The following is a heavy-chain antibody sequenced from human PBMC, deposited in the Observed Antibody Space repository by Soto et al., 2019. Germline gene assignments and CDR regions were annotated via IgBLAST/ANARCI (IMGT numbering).Heavy chain of an antibody. D-gene: IGHD5-18*01. J-gene: IGHJ4*02. Sequence: PGGSLRLSCAPSGFTFSSYAMSWVRQAPGKGLEWVSAISGSGGSTYYADSVKGRFTISRDNSKNTLYLQMNSLRAEDTAVYYCAKDRTAMVSSFDYWGQGTLVTVSS. CDR2: ISGSGGST. CDR1: GFTFSSYA. V-gene: IGHV3-23*01. CDR3: AKDRTAMVSSFDY.